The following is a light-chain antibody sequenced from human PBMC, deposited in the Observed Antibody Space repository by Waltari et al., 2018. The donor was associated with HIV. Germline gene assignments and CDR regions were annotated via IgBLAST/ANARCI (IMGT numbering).Light chain of an antibody. CDR3: SSYTSSSTRV. CDR1: SSDVGYYTY. J-gene: IGLJ1*01. V-gene: IGLV2-14*01. CDR2: AVS. Sequence: QSALTQPASVSGSPGQSITISCTGTSSDVGYYTYVSWYQPHPGKAPKLITDAVSNRPSGVSNRFSGSKSGNTASLTISGLQAEDEADYYCSSYTSSSTRVFGTGTKVTVL.